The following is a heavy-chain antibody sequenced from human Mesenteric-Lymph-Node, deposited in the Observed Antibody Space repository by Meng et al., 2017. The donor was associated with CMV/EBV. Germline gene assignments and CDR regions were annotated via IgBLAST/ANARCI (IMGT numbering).Heavy chain of an antibody. CDR3: ARDLRFGQLLLDY. D-gene: IGHD3-10*01. Sequence: GESLKISCAASGFTFSRYWMSWVRQAPGQGLEWVANIKQDGSEKYYVDSVKGRFTISRDNAKNSLYLQMNSLRAEDTAVYYCARDLRFGQLLLDYWGQGTLVTVSS. J-gene: IGHJ4*02. CDR2: IKQDGSEK. V-gene: IGHV3-7*01. CDR1: GFTFSRYW.